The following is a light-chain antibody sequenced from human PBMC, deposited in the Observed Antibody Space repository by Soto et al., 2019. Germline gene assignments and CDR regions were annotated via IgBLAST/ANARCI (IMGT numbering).Light chain of an antibody. J-gene: IGKJ4*01. CDR1: QGISQY. Sequence: DIHLTQSPSLLSASVGDRVTITCRASQGISQYVAWYQQKPGKAPKLLIYTSTVVQGGVPSRFSGTGSGTDCILPISSLQPEDFATYYCQQVNSYQLTFGGGTRLDIK. V-gene: IGKV1-9*01. CDR2: TST. CDR3: QQVNSYQLT.